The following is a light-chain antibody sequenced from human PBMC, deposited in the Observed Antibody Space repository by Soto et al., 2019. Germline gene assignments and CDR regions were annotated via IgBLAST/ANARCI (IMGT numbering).Light chain of an antibody. CDR2: AAS. CDR3: QQLNSYP. Sequence: DIPLIQSPSFLSASVGDRVTITCRASQGISSYLAWYQQKPGKAPKLLIYAASTLQSGVPSRFSGSGSGTEFTLTISSLQPEDFATYYCQQLNSYPFGQGTKVEIK. CDR1: QGISSY. J-gene: IGKJ1*01. V-gene: IGKV1-9*01.